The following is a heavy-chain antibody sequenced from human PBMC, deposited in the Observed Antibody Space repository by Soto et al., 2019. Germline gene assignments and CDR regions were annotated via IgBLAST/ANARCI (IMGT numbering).Heavy chain of an antibody. CDR3: AKSHLGYCSGGSCYPPRNFDS. D-gene: IGHD2-15*01. V-gene: IGHV3-23*01. CDR2: VGGSGDST. CDR1: GFTFTNYA. J-gene: IGHJ4*02. Sequence: EVQLLDSGGGLVQPGGYLRLSCAASGFTFTNYAISWVRQAPGKGLEWVSGVGGSGDSTYYADSVKGRFTISRDNSKDTLYLQMNSLRAKDTAVYYCAKSHLGYCSGGSCYPPRNFDSWSQGTLVTVSS.